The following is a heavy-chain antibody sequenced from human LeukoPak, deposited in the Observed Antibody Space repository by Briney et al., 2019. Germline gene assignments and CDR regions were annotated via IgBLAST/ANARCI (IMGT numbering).Heavy chain of an antibody. CDR2: ISYDGSNK. Sequence: GGSLRLSCAASEFIFSRYVMHWVRQAPGKGLEWVAVISYDGSNKYYADSAKGRFTISRDNSKNTLYLQMNSLRDEDTAVYYCARKSGNDYGMDVWGQGTTVTVSS. V-gene: IGHV3-30-3*01. D-gene: IGHD3-10*01. CDR3: ARKSGNDYGMDV. J-gene: IGHJ6*02. CDR1: EFIFSRYV.